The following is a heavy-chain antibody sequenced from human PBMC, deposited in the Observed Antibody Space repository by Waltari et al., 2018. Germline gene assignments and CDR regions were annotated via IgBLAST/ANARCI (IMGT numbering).Heavy chain of an antibody. CDR3: ARFSSSDRFDY. Sequence: QLQLQESGPGLVKPSETLSLTCTVSGGSISSSSYYWGWIRQPPGKGLEWIGSNYYSGGTYYNPSLKSRVTISVDTSKNQVSLKLSSVTAADTAVYYCARFSSSDRFDYWGQGTLVIVSS. J-gene: IGHJ4*02. CDR1: GGSISSSSYY. V-gene: IGHV4-39*01. D-gene: IGHD6-6*01. CDR2: NYYSGGT.